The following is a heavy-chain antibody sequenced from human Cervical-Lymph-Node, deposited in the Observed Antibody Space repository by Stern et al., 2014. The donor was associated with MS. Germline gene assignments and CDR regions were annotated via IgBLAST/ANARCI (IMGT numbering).Heavy chain of an antibody. J-gene: IGHJ4*02. CDR2: ISGSGAAT. CDR3: AKSSDYGGIPPV. V-gene: IGHV3-23*04. Sequence: EMQLVESGGDLVQPGGSLRLSCAASGLTFSTYAMSWVRQAPGKGLEWVSTISGSGAATHYADSLKGRFTISRDNSKNTLFLQLNSLRAEDTAVYYCAKSSDYGGIPPVWGQGTLVTVSS. D-gene: IGHD4-23*01. CDR1: GLTFSTYA.